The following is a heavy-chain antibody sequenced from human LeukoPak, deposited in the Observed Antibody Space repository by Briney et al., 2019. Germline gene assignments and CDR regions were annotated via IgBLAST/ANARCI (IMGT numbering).Heavy chain of an antibody. D-gene: IGHD3-10*01. Sequence: GGSLRLPCAASRFTFSDYYMSWIRQAPGKGLEWVSYISSSGSSIYYADSVKGRFTISRDNSKNTLYLQMNSLRVEDTAVYYCAKGRGQGFDYWGQGTLVTVSS. CDR1: RFTFSDYY. CDR2: ISSSGSSI. CDR3: AKGRGQGFDY. V-gene: IGHV3-11*01. J-gene: IGHJ4*02.